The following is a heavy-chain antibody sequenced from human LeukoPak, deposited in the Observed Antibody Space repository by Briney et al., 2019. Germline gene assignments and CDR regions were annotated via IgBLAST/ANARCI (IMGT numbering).Heavy chain of an antibody. Sequence: SETLSLTCTVSGGSISSGSYYWSWIRQPAGKGLEWIGYIYYSGSTNYNPSLKSRVTISVDTSKNHFSLKLSSVTAADTAVYYCARDGGYYFDYWGQGTLVTVSS. D-gene: IGHD3-16*01. CDR1: GGSISSGSYY. CDR3: ARDGGYYFDY. V-gene: IGHV4-61*10. J-gene: IGHJ4*02. CDR2: IYYSGST.